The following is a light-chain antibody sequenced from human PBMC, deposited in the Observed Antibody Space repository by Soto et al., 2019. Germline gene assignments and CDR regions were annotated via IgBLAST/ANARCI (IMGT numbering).Light chain of an antibody. V-gene: IGKV1-39*01. CDR2: STS. CDR1: QSISYY. Sequence: DIQMTQSPSSLPAPVVDRATITFLASQSISYYLNWYQQKQGRAPRLLIYSTSTLQSGVPSRFSGSGSGTDFTLTISSLQPEDFATYYCQQSYSTPRTCGQGNKGDIK. CDR3: QQSYSTPRT. J-gene: IGKJ1*01.